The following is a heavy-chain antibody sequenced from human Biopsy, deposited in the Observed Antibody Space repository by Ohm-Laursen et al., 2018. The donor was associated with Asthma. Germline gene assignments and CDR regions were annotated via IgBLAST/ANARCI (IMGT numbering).Heavy chain of an antibody. CDR1: GYTFNSVG. D-gene: IGHD3-10*01. V-gene: IGHV1-18*01. J-gene: IGHJ6*02. CDR2: ISVYNGNT. Sequence: ASVKVSCNTYGYTFNSVGITWVRQAPGQGLEWMGWISVYNGNTKVAQKLQDRVTMITDTSTSTAYMELRSLRSDDTAVYFCARAVDYSHYYGIDVWGQGTTVTVS. CDR3: ARAVDYSHYYGIDV.